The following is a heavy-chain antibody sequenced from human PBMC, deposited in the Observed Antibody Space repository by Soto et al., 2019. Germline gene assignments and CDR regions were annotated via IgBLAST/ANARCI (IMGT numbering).Heavy chain of an antibody. V-gene: IGHV3-30-3*01. CDR3: GRERDYGDNSGAP. D-gene: IGHD4-17*01. J-gene: IGHJ5*02. Sequence: QVQLVESGGGVVQSGKSLRLSCVASGFTFSGYAMSWIRQAPGKGLEWVAIISYDGTTQTHADAVKGRFTISRDNSKNTVYLQMNNVSAEDTAVYYCGRERDYGDNSGAPWGQGTLVTVSS. CDR1: GFTFSGYA. CDR2: ISYDGTTQ.